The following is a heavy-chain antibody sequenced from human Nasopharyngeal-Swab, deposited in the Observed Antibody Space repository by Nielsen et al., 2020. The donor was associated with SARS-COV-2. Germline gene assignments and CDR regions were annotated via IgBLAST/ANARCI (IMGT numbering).Heavy chain of an antibody. Sequence: GSLRLSCTVSGGSIGTYYWSWIRQPPGKGLEWIGYIYYTGSTMYNPSLKGRVTLSVDTSENQFSLRLTSVTAADSAVYYCARQDVSGSYRFMVYWGQGTLVTVYS. CDR1: GGSIGTYY. CDR3: ARQDVSGSYRFMVY. V-gene: IGHV4-59*08. D-gene: IGHD3-16*02. J-gene: IGHJ4*02. CDR2: IYYTGST.